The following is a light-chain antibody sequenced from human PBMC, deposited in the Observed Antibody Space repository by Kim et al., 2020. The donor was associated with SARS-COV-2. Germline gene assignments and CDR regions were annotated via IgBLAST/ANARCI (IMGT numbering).Light chain of an antibody. Sequence: DIQMTQSPSILSVSVGDTLTITCRASQNVQNWVAWYQQKPGQVPKLLVEKASHLQSGVPPRFSGSGFGSHFTLTITTLQPDDFASYYCQQYHTGSTFGQGTKVDIK. CDR3: QQYHTGST. J-gene: IGKJ1*01. V-gene: IGKV1-5*03. CDR2: KAS. CDR1: QNVQNW.